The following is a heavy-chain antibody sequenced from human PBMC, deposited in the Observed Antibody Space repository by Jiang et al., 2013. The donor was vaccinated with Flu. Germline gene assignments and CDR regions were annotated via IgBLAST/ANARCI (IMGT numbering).Heavy chain of an antibody. J-gene: IGHJ4*02. Sequence: PGKGLEWVSYISSSGSTIYYADSVKGRFTISRDNAKNSLYLQMNSLRAEDTAVYYCVRTAGTSGWYYWGQGTLVTVSS. CDR3: VRTAGTSGWYY. CDR2: ISSSGSTI. V-gene: IGHV3-48*03. D-gene: IGHD6-19*01.